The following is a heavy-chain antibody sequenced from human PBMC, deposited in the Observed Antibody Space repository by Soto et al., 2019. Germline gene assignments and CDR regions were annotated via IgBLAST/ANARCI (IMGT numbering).Heavy chain of an antibody. J-gene: IGHJ4*02. CDR2: ISGSGGST. V-gene: IGHV3-23*01. Sequence: HPGGSLRLSCAASGFTFSSYAMSWVRQAPGKGLEWVSAISGSGGSTYYADSVKGRFTISRDNSKNTLYLQMNSLRAEDTAVYYCANSEWFGELLGGYYFDYWGQGTLVTVSS. CDR3: ANSEWFGELLGGYYFDY. D-gene: IGHD3-10*01. CDR1: GFTFSSYA.